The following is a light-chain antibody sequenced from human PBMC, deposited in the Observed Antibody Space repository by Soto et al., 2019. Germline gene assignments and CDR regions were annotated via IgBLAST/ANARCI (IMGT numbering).Light chain of an antibody. CDR3: QHWVDYMWR. J-gene: IGKJ1*01. CDR2: KAS. Sequence: DIHLTQSPSTLSASVGDRVTITCRASQSISSWLAWYQQKPGKTPKLLIYKASTLESGVPSRFSGSGSGTEFTITISSLQPDDFATYYCQHWVDYMWRFGQGTKQESK. CDR1: QSISSW. V-gene: IGKV1-5*03.